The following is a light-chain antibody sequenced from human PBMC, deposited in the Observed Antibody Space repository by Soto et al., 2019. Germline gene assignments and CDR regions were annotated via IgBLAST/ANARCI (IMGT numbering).Light chain of an antibody. V-gene: IGKV3-11*01. CDR3: QQRSNWPLT. Sequence: EIVLTQSPATLSLSPGERATLSCRASQSVRSILAWYQQKPGQAPILLIYDASNRATGSPARFSGSGSGTDFTLTISSLEPEDFAVYYCQQRSNWPLTFGGGTKVE. J-gene: IGKJ4*01. CDR2: DAS. CDR1: QSVRSI.